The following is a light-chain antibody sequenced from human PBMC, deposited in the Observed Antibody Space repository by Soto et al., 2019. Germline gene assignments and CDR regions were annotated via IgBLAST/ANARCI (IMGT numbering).Light chain of an antibody. CDR1: QSISSNY. CDR2: GAS. CDR3: QQYGTSPRT. J-gene: IGKJ1*01. Sequence: DIVMTQSPGTLSLSPGERATLSCRASQSISSNYLAWYQQKPVQSPRLLIYGASSRATGIPDRFSGRGSGTDFTLTSSRLEPEDFAVYFCQQYGTSPRTFGQGTKVEIK. V-gene: IGKV3-20*01.